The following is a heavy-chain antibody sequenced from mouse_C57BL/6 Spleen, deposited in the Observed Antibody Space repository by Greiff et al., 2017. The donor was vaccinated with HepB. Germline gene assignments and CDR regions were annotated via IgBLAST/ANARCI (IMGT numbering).Heavy chain of an antibody. D-gene: IGHD4-1*02. J-gene: IGHJ4*01. CDR3: ARSTGYYAMDY. CDR2: IYPGSGST. Sequence: QVQLQQSGAELVKPGASVKMSCKASGYTFTSYWITWVKQRPGQGLEWIGDIYPGSGSTNYNEKFKSKATLTVDTSSSTAYMQLSSLTSEDSAVYYCARSTGYYAMDYWGQGTSVTVSS. V-gene: IGHV1-55*01. CDR1: GYTFTSYW.